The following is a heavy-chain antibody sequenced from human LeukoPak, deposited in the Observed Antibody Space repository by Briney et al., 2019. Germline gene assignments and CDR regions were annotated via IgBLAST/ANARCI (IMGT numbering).Heavy chain of an antibody. CDR1: EYSYSSYW. Sequence: GESLKISCTGSEYSYSSYWLGWVRQMPGKGLEWMGVIYLGDSDTRYSPSFRGQVTISADKSIRTAYLQWRSLKASDSAMYYCARLGGDTFGSYWYFDLWGRGTLVTVFS. CDR3: ARLGGDTFGSYWYFDL. D-gene: IGHD3-16*01. J-gene: IGHJ2*01. CDR2: IYLGDSDT. V-gene: IGHV5-51*01.